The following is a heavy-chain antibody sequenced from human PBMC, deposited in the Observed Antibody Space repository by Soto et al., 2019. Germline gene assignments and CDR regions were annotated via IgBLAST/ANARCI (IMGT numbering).Heavy chain of an antibody. CDR3: ARAYYSNYDWFDP. J-gene: IGHJ5*02. CDR1: GGTFSSYT. CDR2: IIPILGIA. D-gene: IGHD4-4*01. Sequence: GASVKVSCKASGGTFSSYTISWVRQAPGQGLEWMGRIIPILGIANYAQKFQGRVTINADKSTSTDYMEMSSLRTEDKAVYYCARAYYSNYDWFDPWGQGTLVTVSS. V-gene: IGHV1-69*02.